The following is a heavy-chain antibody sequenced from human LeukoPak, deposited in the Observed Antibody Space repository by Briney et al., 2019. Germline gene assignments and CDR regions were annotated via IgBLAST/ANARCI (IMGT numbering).Heavy chain of an antibody. V-gene: IGHV5-51*01. D-gene: IGHD2-2*02. J-gene: IGHJ4*02. CDR2: IYPDDSDT. CDR1: GYSFRNYW. CDR3: AIGGDSTTSCYRCFNY. Sequence: GESLKISCKGFGYSFRNYWSDWVRQMPGKGLEWMGIIYPDDSDTRYSPSFQGQVTISADKSISTAYLQWSSLKASDTAIYYCAIGGDSTTSCYRCFNYWGQGTLVTVSS.